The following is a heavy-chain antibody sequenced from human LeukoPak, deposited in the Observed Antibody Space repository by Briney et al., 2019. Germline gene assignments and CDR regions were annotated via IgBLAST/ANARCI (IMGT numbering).Heavy chain of an antibody. Sequence: GGSLRLSCAASGFNFNDYEMNWVRQAPGKGLEWIAYINSGSNSIYYADSVSGRVTISRHSAIQSVHLQMNSLRVEDMGVYFCAREDNAFELWGQGTVVTVSS. J-gene: IGHJ3*01. CDR2: INSGSNSI. V-gene: IGHV3-48*03. CDR3: AREDNAFEL. CDR1: GFNFNDYE. D-gene: IGHD2-15*01.